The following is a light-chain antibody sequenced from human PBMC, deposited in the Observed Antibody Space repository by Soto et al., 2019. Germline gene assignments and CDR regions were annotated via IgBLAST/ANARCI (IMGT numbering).Light chain of an antibody. CDR2: GAS. J-gene: IGKJ1*01. CDR3: QQYNNWPSWT. CDR1: QSVSSN. V-gene: IGKV3D-15*01. Sequence: EIVMTQSPATLSVSPGERATLSCRASQSVSSNLAWYHQKPAQAPRLLIYGASTRTTGIPARFSGSGSETEFTLTISSLQSEDFAVYCCQQYNNWPSWTFGQGTKVEIK.